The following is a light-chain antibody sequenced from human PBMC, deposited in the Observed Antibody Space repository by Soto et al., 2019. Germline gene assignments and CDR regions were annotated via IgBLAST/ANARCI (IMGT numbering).Light chain of an antibody. J-gene: IGKJ4*01. Sequence: EIVLTQSPGTLSLSPGERVTLSCRASQSVSNNNLARYQQKSGQSPRRLLYGASRRATVIQDRFSGSEFGTDFTLTIYRLEPEDFVVYYCQQYGTLLVFGGGSK. V-gene: IGKV3-20*01. CDR3: QQYGTLLV. CDR1: QSVSNNN. CDR2: GAS.